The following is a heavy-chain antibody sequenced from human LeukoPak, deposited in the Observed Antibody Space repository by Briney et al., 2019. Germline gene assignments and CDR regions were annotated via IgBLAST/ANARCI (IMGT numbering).Heavy chain of an antibody. CDR2: INPSGGST. D-gene: IGHD3-3*01. J-gene: IGHJ6*02. CDR1: GYTFTSYY. V-gene: IGHV1-46*01. Sequence: ASVKVSCKASGYTFTSYYMHWVRQAPGQGLEWMGIINPSGGSTSYAQKFQGRVTMTRDTSTSTVYMELSSLRSEDTAVYYCARAKYYDFWSGSGVYYYYGMDVWGQGTTVTVSS. CDR3: ARAKYYDFWSGSGVYYYYGMDV.